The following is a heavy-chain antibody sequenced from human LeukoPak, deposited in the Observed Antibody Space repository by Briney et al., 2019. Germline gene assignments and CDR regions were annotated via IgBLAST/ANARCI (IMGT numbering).Heavy chain of an antibody. D-gene: IGHD1-1*01. V-gene: IGHV1-69*05. CDR2: IIPIFGTA. J-gene: IGHJ6*02. CDR1: GGTFSSYA. CDR3: ATDRSWRRYRFMDV. Sequence: SVKVSCKASGGTFSSYAISWVRQAPGQGLEWMGGIIPIFGTANYAQKFQGRVTITTDESTSTAYMELSSLRSEDTAVYYCATDRSWRRYRFMDVWGQGTTVTVSS.